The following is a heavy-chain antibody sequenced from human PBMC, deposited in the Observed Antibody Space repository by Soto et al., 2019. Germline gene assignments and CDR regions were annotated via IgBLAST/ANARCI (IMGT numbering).Heavy chain of an antibody. J-gene: IGHJ6*02. Sequence: ASVKVSCKASGCTFSSYTIIWVRQAPGQGLEWMGRIIPILGIANYAQKFQGRVTITADKSTSTAYMELSSLRSEDTAVYYCASRTYCSSTSCAHYYYYYGMDVWGQGTTVTVSS. V-gene: IGHV1-69*02. D-gene: IGHD2-2*01. CDR2: IIPILGIA. CDR1: GCTFSSYT. CDR3: ASRTYCSSTSCAHYYYYYGMDV.